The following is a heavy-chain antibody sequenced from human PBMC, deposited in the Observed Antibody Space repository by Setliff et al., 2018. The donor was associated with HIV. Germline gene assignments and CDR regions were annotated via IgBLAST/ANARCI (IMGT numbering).Heavy chain of an antibody. CDR3: ASPGIAVAGGAFDI. CDR1: GYTFTSYA. Sequence: ASVKVSCKASGYTFTSYAMHWVRQAPGQRLEWMGWINAGNGNTKYSQKFQGRVTITADESTSTAYMELSSLRSEDTAVYYCASPGIAVAGGAFDIWGQGTMVTVSS. J-gene: IGHJ3*02. D-gene: IGHD6-19*01. V-gene: IGHV1-3*01. CDR2: INAGNGNT.